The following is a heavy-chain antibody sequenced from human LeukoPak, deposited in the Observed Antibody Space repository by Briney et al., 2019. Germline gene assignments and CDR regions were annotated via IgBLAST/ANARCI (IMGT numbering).Heavy chain of an antibody. J-gene: IGHJ4*02. CDR1: GGSFSGYY. Sequence: PSETLSHTCAVYGGSFSGYYWSWIRQPPGKGLEWIGEINHSGSTNYNPSLKSRVTISVDTSKNQFSLKLSSVTAADTAVYYCARGRYGAYDYWGQGTLVTVSS. CDR3: ARGRYGAYDY. D-gene: IGHD1-1*01. V-gene: IGHV4-34*01. CDR2: INHSGST.